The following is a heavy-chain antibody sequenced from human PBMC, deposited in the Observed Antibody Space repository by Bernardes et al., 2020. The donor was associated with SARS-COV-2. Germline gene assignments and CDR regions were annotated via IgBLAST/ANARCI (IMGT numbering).Heavy chain of an antibody. V-gene: IGHV1-18*01. CDR3: ATTLRFLEWLPIDY. Sequence: ASVKVSCKASGYTLTSYGISWVRQAPGQGLEWMGWISAYNGNTNYAQKLQGRVTMTTDTSTSTAYMELRSLRSDDTAVYYCATTLRFLEWLPIDYWGQGTLVTVSS. CDR2: ISAYNGNT. J-gene: IGHJ4*02. CDR1: GYTLTSYG. D-gene: IGHD3-3*01.